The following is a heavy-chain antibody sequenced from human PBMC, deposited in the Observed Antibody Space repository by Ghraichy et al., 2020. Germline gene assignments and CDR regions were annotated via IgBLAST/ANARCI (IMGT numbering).Heavy chain of an antibody. CDR2: IYYSGST. D-gene: IGHD2-2*01. CDR3: ARRIYCSSTSCSNPNWFDP. CDR1: GGSISSSSYY. Sequence: SQTLSLTCTVSGGSISSSSYYWGWIRQPPGKGLEWIGSIYYSGSTYYNPSLKSRVTISVDTSKNQFSLKLSSVTAADTAVYYCARRIYCSSTSCSNPNWFDPWGQGTLVTVSS. J-gene: IGHJ5*02. V-gene: IGHV4-39*01.